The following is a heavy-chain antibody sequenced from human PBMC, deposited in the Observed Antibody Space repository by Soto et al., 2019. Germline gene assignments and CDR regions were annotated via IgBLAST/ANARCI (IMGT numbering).Heavy chain of an antibody. CDR3: ARGNSPVDLDS. J-gene: IGHJ4*02. CDR1: GYTFTNFG. D-gene: IGHD6-13*01. CDR2: INPYSAKT. V-gene: IGHV1-18*01. Sequence: GASVKVSCKTSGYTFTNFGINWVRLAPGQGLEWMGWINPYSAKTSSAQRLQGRVSMTTDTSTSAAYMDLRSLRSDDTAIYYCARGNSPVDLDSWGQGTLVTVSS.